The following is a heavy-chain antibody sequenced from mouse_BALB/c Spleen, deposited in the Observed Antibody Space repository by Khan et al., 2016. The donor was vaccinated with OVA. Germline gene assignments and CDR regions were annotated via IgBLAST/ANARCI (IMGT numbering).Heavy chain of an antibody. CDR2: IIPSTVYT. V-gene: IGHV1-4*01. CDR3: ARDFHYCGSRWAMDN. Sequence: QVQLKESGAELARPGASVKMSCKASGYTFTSYTMHWVKQRPGQGLEWIGYIIPSTVYTNYNQKFKDKATLTADKSSSTAYMQLSSLTSEDSAVYYCARDFHYCGSRWAMDNWGQGTSVTVSS. D-gene: IGHD1-1*01. J-gene: IGHJ4*01. CDR1: GYTFTSYT.